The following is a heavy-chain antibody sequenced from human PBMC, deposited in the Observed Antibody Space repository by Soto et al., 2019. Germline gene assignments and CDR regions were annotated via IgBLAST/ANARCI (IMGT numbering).Heavy chain of an antibody. V-gene: IGHV1-2*02. Sequence: QVQLVQSGAAVRKPGASVKISCKASGYTMTAHFLHWVRQAPGRGLEWMGWINPKNGGTDYAQKFQDRVSMTRDTSINTAYIQLNRLTSDDTAVYFCATDDGQYFGSVWSQGTLVSVSS. CDR3: ATDDGQYFGSV. CDR2: INPKNGGT. D-gene: IGHD3-10*01. CDR1: GYTMTAHF. J-gene: IGHJ1*01.